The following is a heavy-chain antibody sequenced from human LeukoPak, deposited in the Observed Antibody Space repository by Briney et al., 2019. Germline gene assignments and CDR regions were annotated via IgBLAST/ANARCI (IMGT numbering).Heavy chain of an antibody. V-gene: IGHV4-30-4*01. CDR1: GGSISSGDYY. CDR2: MYYSGST. J-gene: IGHJ5*02. CDR3: ARPYYYDSRIDP. D-gene: IGHD3-22*01. Sequence: SETLSLTCTVSGGSISSGDYYWSWIRQPPGKGLEWIGYMYYSGSTYYNPSLKSRVTISLDTSKNQFSLKLSSVTAADTAVYYCARPYYYDSRIDPWGQGTLVTVSS.